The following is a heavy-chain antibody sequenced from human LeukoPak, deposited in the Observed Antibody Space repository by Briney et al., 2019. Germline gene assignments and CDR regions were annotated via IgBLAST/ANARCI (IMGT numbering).Heavy chain of an antibody. J-gene: IGHJ4*02. CDR3: ARDSNSYGSGATIDY. CDR2: IWYDGSNK. V-gene: IGHV3-33*08. Sequence: GGSLRLSCAASGFTFSSYAMSWVRQAPGKGLEWLTDIWYDGSNKYYTDSVKGRFTISRDNSKNTLYLQMSSLRAEDTAVYYCARDSNSYGSGATIDYWGQGTLVTVSS. CDR1: GFTFSSYA. D-gene: IGHD3-10*01.